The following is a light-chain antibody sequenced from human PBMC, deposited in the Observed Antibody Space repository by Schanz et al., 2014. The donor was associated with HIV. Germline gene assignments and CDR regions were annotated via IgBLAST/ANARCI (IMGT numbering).Light chain of an antibody. CDR2: GAS. CDR3: QQYGSPPWT. J-gene: IGKJ1*01. V-gene: IGKV3-20*01. CDR1: QSISSSL. Sequence: EIVLTQSPGILSLSPGERGTLSCRASQSISSSLLAWYQQKPGQAPRLLIYGASSRAAGIPDRFSGTGSGTDFTLTISSPEPEDFAVYFCQQYGSPPWTFGQGTKVEVK.